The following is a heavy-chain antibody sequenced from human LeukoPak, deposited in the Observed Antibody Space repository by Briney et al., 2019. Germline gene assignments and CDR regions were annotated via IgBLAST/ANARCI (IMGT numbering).Heavy chain of an antibody. CDR1: GYTFTSYE. V-gene: IGHV1-8*01. J-gene: IGHJ6*02. CDR2: MNPNSGNT. CDR3: AMGYYYYYGMDV. Sequence: ASVKVSCKASGYTFTSYEINWVRQATGQGLEWMGWMNPNSGNTGYAQKFQGRVTMTRNTSISTAYMELSSLRSEDTAVYYCAMGYYYYYGMDVWGQGTTATVSS.